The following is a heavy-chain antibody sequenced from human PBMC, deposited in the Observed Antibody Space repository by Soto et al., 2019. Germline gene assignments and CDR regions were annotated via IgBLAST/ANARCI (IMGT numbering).Heavy chain of an antibody. V-gene: IGHV4-39*01. CDR1: GGSISSSSYY. D-gene: IGHD2-15*01. Sequence: SETLSLTCTVSGGSISSSSYYWGWIRQPPGKGLEWIGSIYYSGSTYYNPSLKSRVTISVDTSKNQFSLKLSSVTAADTAVYYCARHSSRYCTGGSCYGYFDYWGQGALVTVSS. CDR3: ARHSSRYCTGGSCYGYFDY. CDR2: IYYSGST. J-gene: IGHJ4*02.